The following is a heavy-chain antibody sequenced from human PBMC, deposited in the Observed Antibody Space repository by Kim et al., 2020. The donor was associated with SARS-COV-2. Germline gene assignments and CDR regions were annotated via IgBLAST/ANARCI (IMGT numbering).Heavy chain of an antibody. Sequence: SETLSLTCTVSGYSISSGYYWGWIRQPPGKGLEWIGSIYHSGSTYYNPSLKSRVTISVDTSKNQFSLKLSSVTAADTAVYYCARGGVGVWFDPWGQGTLVTVSS. D-gene: IGHD1-26*01. CDR3: ARGGVGVWFDP. V-gene: IGHV4-38-2*02. CDR2: IYHSGST. CDR1: GYSISSGYY. J-gene: IGHJ5*02.